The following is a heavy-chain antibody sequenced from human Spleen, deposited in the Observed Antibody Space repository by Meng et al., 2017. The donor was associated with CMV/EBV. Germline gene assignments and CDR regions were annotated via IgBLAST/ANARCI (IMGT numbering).Heavy chain of an antibody. CDR3: TADRQYYSDSSGYYYYFDY. CDR2: IRSKGYGGTA. CDR1: GFTFGDYG. Sequence: GGSLRLSCTASGFTFGDYGMSWVRQAPGKGLEWVGFIRSKGYGGTAEYAASVKGRVTISRDDSKSIAYLLMNSLKTEDTAVYYCTADRQYYSDSSGYYYYFDYWGQGTLVTVSS. V-gene: IGHV3-49*04. J-gene: IGHJ4*02. D-gene: IGHD3-22*01.